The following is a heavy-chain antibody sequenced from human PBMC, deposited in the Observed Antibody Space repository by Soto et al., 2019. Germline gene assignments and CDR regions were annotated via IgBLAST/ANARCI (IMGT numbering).Heavy chain of an antibody. J-gene: IGHJ4*02. Sequence: GGSLRLSCAASGFTFSSYAMSWVRQAPGKGLEWVSAISGSGGSTYYADSVKDRFTISRDNSKNTLYLQMNSLRAEDTAVYYCAKGGYSGYDYGYFDYWGQGTLVTVSS. CDR2: ISGSGGST. CDR1: GFTFSSYA. CDR3: AKGGYSGYDYGYFDY. D-gene: IGHD5-12*01. V-gene: IGHV3-23*01.